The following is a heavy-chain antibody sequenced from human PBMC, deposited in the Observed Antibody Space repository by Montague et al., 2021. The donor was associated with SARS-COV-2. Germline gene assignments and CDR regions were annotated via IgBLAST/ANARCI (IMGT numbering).Heavy chain of an antibody. V-gene: IGHV3-74*01. CDR2: INSGGSST. CDR3: ARVYYDFWSGSTANWYYGMDV. Sequence: SLRLSCSASGFTFSSYWMHWVRQAPGKGLVWVSRINSGGSSTSYADSVKGRFTISRDNAKNTLYLQMNSLRAEDTAVYYCARVYYDFWSGSTANWYYGMDVWGQGTTVTVSS. J-gene: IGHJ6*02. CDR1: GFTFSSYW. D-gene: IGHD3-3*01.